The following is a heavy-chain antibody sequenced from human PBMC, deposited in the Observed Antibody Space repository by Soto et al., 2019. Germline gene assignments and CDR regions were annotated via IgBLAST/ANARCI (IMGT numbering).Heavy chain of an antibody. CDR1: GYTFTSYG. D-gene: IGHD2-15*01. CDR2: ISAKKGNT. V-gene: IGHV1-18*04. CDR3: AREILSPDFYCHGMDV. Sequence: QGQLVQSGAEVKKPGASVKVSCKASGYTFTSYGISWVRQAPGQGLEWMGWISAKKGNTKYAQKCQGRVTMTTDTSTSTAYMELRSLRSDDTAVYYCAREILSPDFYCHGMDVWGQGTTVTVSS. J-gene: IGHJ6*02.